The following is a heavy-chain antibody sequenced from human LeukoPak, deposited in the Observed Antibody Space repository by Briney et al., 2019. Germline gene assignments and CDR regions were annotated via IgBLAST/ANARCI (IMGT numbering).Heavy chain of an antibody. CDR2: ITGSGGNT. CDR3: AKAASSSWPSYYYGMDV. V-gene: IGHV3-23*01. D-gene: IGHD6-13*01. J-gene: IGHJ6*02. Sequence: GGSLRLSCAASGFTVANDRMSWVRQAPGKGLEWVSVITGSGGNTYYADSVKGRFTISKDNSKNTVYLQMSSLRVDDTAVYYCAKAASSSWPSYYYGMDVWGQGTTVTVSS. CDR1: GFTVANDR.